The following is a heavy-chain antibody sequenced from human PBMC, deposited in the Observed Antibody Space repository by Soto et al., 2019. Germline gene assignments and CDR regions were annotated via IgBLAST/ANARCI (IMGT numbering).Heavy chain of an antibody. V-gene: IGHV1-8*01. Sequence: GASVEVCCEECGESFTSYDRNWVRQATAQGLDWMGWMNPNSRNTGYAQKFQGRVTMTRNTSISTAYMELSSLRSEDTAVYYCAREGIAARGDYWGQGTLVTVSS. CDR2: MNPNSRNT. CDR1: GESFTSYD. D-gene: IGHD6-6*01. J-gene: IGHJ4*02. CDR3: AREGIAARGDY.